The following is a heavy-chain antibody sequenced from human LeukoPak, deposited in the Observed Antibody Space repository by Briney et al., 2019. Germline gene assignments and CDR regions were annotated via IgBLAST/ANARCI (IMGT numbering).Heavy chain of an antibody. CDR3: ASPRQYSGYDYHGMDV. Sequence: PRASVKVSCKASGGTFSSYAISWVRQAPGQGLKWMGGIIPIFGTANYAQKFQGRVTITADESTSTAYMELSSLRSEDTAVYYCASPRQYSGYDYHGMDVWGKGTTVTVSS. J-gene: IGHJ6*04. D-gene: IGHD1-26*01. V-gene: IGHV1-69*13. CDR2: IIPIFGTA. CDR1: GGTFSSYA.